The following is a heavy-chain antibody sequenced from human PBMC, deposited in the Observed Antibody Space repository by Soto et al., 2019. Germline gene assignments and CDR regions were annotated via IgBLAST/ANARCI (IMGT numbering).Heavy chain of an antibody. Sequence: ASVKVSCKASGYTFTSYGISWVRQAPGQGLEWMGWISAYNGNTNYAQKLQGRVTMTTDTSTSTAYMELRSLRSDDTAVYYCARAPSPDGVVAARPTGHYYYYMDVWGKGTTVTVSS. CDR3: ARAPSPDGVVAARPTGHYYYYMDV. CDR2: ISAYNGNT. V-gene: IGHV1-18*01. CDR1: GYTFTSYG. D-gene: IGHD2-15*01. J-gene: IGHJ6*03.